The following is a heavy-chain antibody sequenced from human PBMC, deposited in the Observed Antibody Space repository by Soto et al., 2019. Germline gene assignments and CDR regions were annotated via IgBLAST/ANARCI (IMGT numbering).Heavy chain of an antibody. D-gene: IGHD5-18*01. CDR1: GGSFSGYY. CDR2: IHHSGST. CDR3: ARRMRIQLPMDV. V-gene: IGHV4-34*01. Sequence: SETLSLTCTIHGGSFSGYYWSWIRQPPGKGLEWIGEIHHSGSTNYNPSLKSRVTISIDTSNNQFSLKLNSVTAADTAVYYCARRMRIQLPMDVWGKGTTVTVSS. J-gene: IGHJ6*03.